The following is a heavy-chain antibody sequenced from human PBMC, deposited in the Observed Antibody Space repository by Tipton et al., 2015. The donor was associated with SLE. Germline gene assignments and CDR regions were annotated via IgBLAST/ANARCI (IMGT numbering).Heavy chain of an antibody. CDR2: IHHSGRT. CDR1: GDSISPFY. Sequence: TLSLTCTVSGDSISPFYWAWLRQTPEKRLEWLGFIHHSGRTTYNPSVKSRVTLSVDTSKNQFSLTLMSVTPADTAVYYCAKVAPFNEWYFFNFWGPGALVAVSS. V-gene: IGHV4-59*01. J-gene: IGHJ4*02. CDR3: AKVAPFNEWYFFNF. D-gene: IGHD3-3*01.